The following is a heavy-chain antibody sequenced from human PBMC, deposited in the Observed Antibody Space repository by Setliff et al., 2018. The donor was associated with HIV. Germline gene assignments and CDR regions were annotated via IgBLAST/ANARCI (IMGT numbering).Heavy chain of an antibody. CDR3: VYSISWPQFPFDY. D-gene: IGHD6-13*01. J-gene: IGHJ4*02. V-gene: IGHV1-69*05. CDR2: SIPLFGTT. CDR1: GDTFNNCA. Sequence: SVKVSCKASGDTFNNCAVTWVRQAPGQGLEWMGGSIPLFGTTNYAQKFQGRVTLTTDKRMNTAYMKLSSLRSEATAVYYCVYSISWPQFPFDYWGQGTLVTVSS.